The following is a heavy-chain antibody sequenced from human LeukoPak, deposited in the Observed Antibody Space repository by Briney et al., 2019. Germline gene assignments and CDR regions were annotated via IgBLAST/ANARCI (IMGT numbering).Heavy chain of an antibody. CDR3: ASEIGMYKSGWI. CDR2: INAGNGNT. Sequence: GASVKVSCKASGYTFTTYAMHWVRQAPGQRLEWMGWINAGNGNTKYSQKFQDRVTITRDTSASTAYMELSSLRSEDTAVYYCASEIGMYKSGWIWGQGTMVTVSS. J-gene: IGHJ3*02. D-gene: IGHD6-19*01. CDR1: GYTFTTYA. V-gene: IGHV1-3*01.